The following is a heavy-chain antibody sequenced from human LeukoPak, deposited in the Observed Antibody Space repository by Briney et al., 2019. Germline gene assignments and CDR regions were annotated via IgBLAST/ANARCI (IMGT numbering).Heavy chain of an antibody. CDR3: AREGIVVVTGGPHYYYYGMDV. CDR2: SYYSGST. J-gene: IGHJ6*02. CDR1: GGSISSGGYY. V-gene: IGHV4-30-4*08. D-gene: IGHD2-21*02. Sequence: SQTLSLTCTVSGGSISSGGYYWSWIRQHPGKGLEWIGYSYYSGSTYYNPSLKSRVTISVDTSKNQFSLKLSSVTAADTAVYYCAREGIVVVTGGPHYYYYGMDVWGQGTTVTVSS.